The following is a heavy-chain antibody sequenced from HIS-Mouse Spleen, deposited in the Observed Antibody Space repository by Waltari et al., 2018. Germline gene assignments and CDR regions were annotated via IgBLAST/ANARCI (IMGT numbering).Heavy chain of an antibody. Sequence: QVQLVESGGGVVQPGRSLRLPWSASGFPFSRYGMHWVRQAPGKGLEWVAVIWYDGSNKYYADSVKGRFTISRDNSKNTLYLQMNSLRAEDTAVYYCAKGGLMVYAIGDYWGQGTLVTVSS. J-gene: IGHJ4*02. V-gene: IGHV3-33*06. CDR3: AKGGLMVYAIGDY. CDR2: IWYDGSNK. CDR1: GFPFSRYG. D-gene: IGHD2-8*01.